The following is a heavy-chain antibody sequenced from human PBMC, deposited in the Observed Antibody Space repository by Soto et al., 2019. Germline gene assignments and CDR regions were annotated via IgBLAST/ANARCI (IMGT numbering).Heavy chain of an antibody. Sequence: GASVKVSCKASGFTFTNSAVQWVRQARGQRLEWIGWIVVGSGNTNYAQKFQGRLTLTTDTSTSTAFMDLGSLTSADTAVYYCAMVDLYVTPTPQDVWGQGTTVTVSS. CDR2: IVVGSGNT. D-gene: IGHD3-16*01. J-gene: IGHJ6*02. CDR3: AMVDLYVTPTPQDV. V-gene: IGHV1-58*01. CDR1: GFTFTNSA.